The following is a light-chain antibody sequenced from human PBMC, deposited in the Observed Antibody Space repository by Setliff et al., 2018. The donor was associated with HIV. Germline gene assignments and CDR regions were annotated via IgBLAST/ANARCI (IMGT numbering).Light chain of an antibody. V-gene: IGLV2-23*02. CDR2: EVS. Sequence: QSVLTQPPSASGSPGQSVTISCTGTSSDVGGYNLVSWYQHHPGKAPKLMIYEVSKWPSGVSNRFSGSKSGNTASLTISGLQAEDEADYYCCSYAGSSTYVFGIGTKV. CDR1: SSDVGGYNL. CDR3: CSYAGSSTYV. J-gene: IGLJ1*01.